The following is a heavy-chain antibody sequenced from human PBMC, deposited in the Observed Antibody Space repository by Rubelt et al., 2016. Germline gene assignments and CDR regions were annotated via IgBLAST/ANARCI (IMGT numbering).Heavy chain of an antibody. CDR1: GFTFSSYA. CDR2: ISYDGSNK. V-gene: IGHV3-30*04. J-gene: IGHJ4*02. D-gene: IGHD4-17*01. CDR3: ARGHKDYGDALAN. Sequence: VHLVESGGGLVQPGGSLRLSCAASGFTFSSYALHWVRQAPGKGLEWVAVISYDGSNKYYADSVKGRFPISRENSKNTLVLEMERLRAEDTAGDYCARGHKDYGDALANWGQGTLGTGSS.